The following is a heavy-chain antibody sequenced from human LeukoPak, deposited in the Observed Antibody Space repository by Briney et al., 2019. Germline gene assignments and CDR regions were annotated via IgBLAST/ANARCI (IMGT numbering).Heavy chain of an antibody. CDR2: IIPIFGTA. J-gene: IGHJ4*02. D-gene: IGHD3-22*01. Sequence: SVKVSCKASGGTFSSYAISWVRQAPGQGLEWMGGIIPIFGTANYAQKFQGRVTITADESTSTAYMELSSLRSEDTAVYYCASGYYYDSSGYYGSLDYWGQGTLVTVSS. CDR1: GGTFSSYA. V-gene: IGHV1-69*13. CDR3: ASGYYYDSSGYYGSLDY.